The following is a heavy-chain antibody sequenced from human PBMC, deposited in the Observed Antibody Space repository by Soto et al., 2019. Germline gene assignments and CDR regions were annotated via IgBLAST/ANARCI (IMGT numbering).Heavy chain of an antibody. D-gene: IGHD3-10*01. CDR1: GFTFSSYA. V-gene: IGHV3-23*01. J-gene: IGHJ4*02. Sequence: GGSLRLSCAASGFTFSSYAMSWVRQAPGKGLEWVSAIRGSGGSKYYADSVKGRFTISRDNSKNTLYLQMNSLRAEDTAVYYCAKDFGGSYPSYVFDYGGKGTLVTISS. CDR3: AKDFGGSYPSYVFDY. CDR2: IRGSGGSK.